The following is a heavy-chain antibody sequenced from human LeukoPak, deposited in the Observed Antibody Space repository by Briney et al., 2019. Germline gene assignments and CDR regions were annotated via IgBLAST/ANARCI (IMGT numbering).Heavy chain of an antibody. J-gene: IGHJ4*02. D-gene: IGHD3-16*02. V-gene: IGHV1-69*04. Sequence: SVKVSRKASGGTFSSYAISWVRQAPGQGLEWMGRIIPILGIANYAQKFQGRVTITADKSTSTAYMELSSLRSEDTAVYYCASTPPLDYWGQGTLVTVSS. CDR1: GGTFSSYA. CDR2: IIPILGIA. CDR3: ASTPPLDY.